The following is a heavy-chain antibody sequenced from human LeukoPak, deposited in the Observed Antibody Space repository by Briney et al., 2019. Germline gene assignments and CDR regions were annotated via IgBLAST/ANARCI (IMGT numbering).Heavy chain of an antibody. CDR3: ARGGYCSSTSCLIDY. CDR2: INHSGST. J-gene: IGHJ4*02. Sequence: PSETLSLTCAVYGGSFSGYYWSWIRQPPGKGLEWIGEINHSGSTNYNPSLKSRVTISVDTSKNQFSLKLSSVTAADTAVYYCARGGYCSSTSCLIDYWGQGTLVTVSS. V-gene: IGHV4-34*01. CDR1: GGSFSGYY. D-gene: IGHD2-2*01.